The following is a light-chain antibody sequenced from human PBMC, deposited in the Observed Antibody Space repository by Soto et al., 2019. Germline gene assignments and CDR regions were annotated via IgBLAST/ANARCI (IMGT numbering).Light chain of an antibody. Sequence: EIVMPQSPATLSVSPGEGATLSCRASQRFSSNLAWYQHKPGQAPRLLIYGASTSATGIPANFSGSGSGTEFTLTISSLQYEDFEVYYCQQYNAWPRTFGQGTKLEVK. J-gene: IGKJ2*01. CDR2: GAS. CDR3: QQYNAWPRT. CDR1: QRFSSN. V-gene: IGKV3D-15*01.